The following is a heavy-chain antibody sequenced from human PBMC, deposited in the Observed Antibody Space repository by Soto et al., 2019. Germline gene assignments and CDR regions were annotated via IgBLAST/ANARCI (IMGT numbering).Heavy chain of an antibody. J-gene: IGHJ4*02. V-gene: IGHV1-18*01. CDR2: ISAYNGNT. Sequence: ASVKVSCKASGYTFTSYGISWVRQAPGQGLEWMGWISAYNGNTNYAQKLQGRVTMTTDTSTSTAYMELRSLRSDVTPFYYCARDHHGDYSSDYWGQGTLVTVSS. CDR1: GYTFTSYG. D-gene: IGHD2-21*02. CDR3: ARDHHGDYSSDY.